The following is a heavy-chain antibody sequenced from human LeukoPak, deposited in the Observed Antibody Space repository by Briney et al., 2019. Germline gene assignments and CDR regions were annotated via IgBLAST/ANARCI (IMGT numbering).Heavy chain of an antibody. CDR3: ARTTMVRGVVYNWSDP. CDR1: GGTFSSYA. D-gene: IGHD3-10*01. Sequence: GASVKVSCKASGGTFSSYAISWVRQAPGQGLEWMGRIIPILGIANYAQKFQGRVTITADKSTSTAYMELSSLRSEDTAVYYCARTTMVRGVVYNWSDPWGQGTLVTVSS. V-gene: IGHV1-69*04. CDR2: IIPILGIA. J-gene: IGHJ5*02.